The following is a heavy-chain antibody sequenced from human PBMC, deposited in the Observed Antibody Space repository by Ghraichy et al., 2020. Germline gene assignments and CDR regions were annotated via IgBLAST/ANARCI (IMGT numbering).Heavy chain of an antibody. D-gene: IGHD2-2*01. V-gene: IGHV6-1*01. J-gene: IGHJ6*02. CDR2: TYYRSKWYN. CDR3: ARDPDIVVVPAALTGVGDYYYYGMDV. CDR1: GDSVSSNSAA. Sequence: SQTLSLTCAISGDSVSSNSAAWNWIRQSPSRGLEWLGRTYYRSKWYNDYAVSVKSRITINPDTSKNQFSLQLNSVTPEDTAVYYCARDPDIVVVPAALTGVGDYYYYGMDVWGQGTTVTVSS.